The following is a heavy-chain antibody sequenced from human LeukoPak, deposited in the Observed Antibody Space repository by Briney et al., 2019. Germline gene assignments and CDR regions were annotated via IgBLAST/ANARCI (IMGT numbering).Heavy chain of an antibody. Sequence: GGSLRLSCAASGFIFRTYALTWVRQAPGKGLEWVSAISGGGGTTYYADSVKGRFTISRDNFKNTLYLQMNSLRDEDTAVYYCAKGAGLAAGAHWGQGTLVTVSS. D-gene: IGHD6-13*01. J-gene: IGHJ4*02. CDR2: ISGGGGTT. CDR1: GFIFRTYA. V-gene: IGHV3-23*01. CDR3: AKGAGLAAGAH.